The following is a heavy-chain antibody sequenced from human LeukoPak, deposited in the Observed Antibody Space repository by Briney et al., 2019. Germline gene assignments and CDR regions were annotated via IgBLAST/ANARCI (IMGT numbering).Heavy chain of an antibody. Sequence: ASVKVSCTASGGTFSSYAISWVRQAPGQELEWMGGIIPTSGTANYAKKVQSRVTITADESTSTAYMELSSLRSEDTAVYYCARDRRHGDYDEYWGQGTLVTVSS. V-gene: IGHV1-69*13. D-gene: IGHD4-17*01. CDR1: GGTFSSYA. CDR3: ARDRRHGDYDEY. J-gene: IGHJ4*02. CDR2: IIPTSGTA.